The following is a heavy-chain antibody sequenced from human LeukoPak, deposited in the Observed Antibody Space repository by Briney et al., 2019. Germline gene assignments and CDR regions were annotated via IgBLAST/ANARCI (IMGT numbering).Heavy chain of an antibody. CDR3: AREEYYYDSSGYYYFSWFDP. V-gene: IGHV6-1*01. D-gene: IGHD3-22*01. CDR1: GDSVSSNSAA. Sequence: SQTLSLTCAISGDSVSSNSAAWNWIRQSPSRGLERLGRTYYRSKWYNDYAVSVKSRITINPDTSKDQFSLQLNSVTPEDTAVYYCAREEYYYDSSGYYYFSWFDPWGQGTLVTVSS. J-gene: IGHJ5*02. CDR2: TYYRSKWYN.